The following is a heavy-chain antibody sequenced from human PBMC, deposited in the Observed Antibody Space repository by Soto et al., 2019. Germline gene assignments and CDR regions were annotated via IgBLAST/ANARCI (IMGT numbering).Heavy chain of an antibody. CDR1: GYSFTAYG. CDR3: ARERSTDSSAYYSFAY. D-gene: IGHD3-22*01. Sequence: QVQLVQSGPEVKMPGASVKVSCKTSGYSFTAYGLAWLRQAPGQRPEWLGWVGTNNANTNYAQKFRGRVTMTTDRSTTTTYMELRSLRSDDTVVYYCARERSTDSSAYYSFAYWGQGTLVTVSS. CDR2: VGTNNANT. V-gene: IGHV1-18*01. J-gene: IGHJ4*02.